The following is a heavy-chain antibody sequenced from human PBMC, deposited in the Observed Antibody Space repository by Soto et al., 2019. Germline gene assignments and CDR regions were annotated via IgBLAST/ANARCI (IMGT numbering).Heavy chain of an antibody. D-gene: IGHD1-26*01. CDR2: IGDNS. CDR1: GFTINYHA. J-gene: IGHJ4*01. CDR3: AKRFMTSGTYLFFDS. V-gene: IGHV3-23*01. Sequence: GGSLRLSCVASGFTINYHALSWVRQAPGKGLEWVSTIGDNSHYSDSVKGRFTISRDNSKNTLYLQMSSLRAEDTAVYYCAKRFMTSGTYLFFDSWGQGTPVTVS.